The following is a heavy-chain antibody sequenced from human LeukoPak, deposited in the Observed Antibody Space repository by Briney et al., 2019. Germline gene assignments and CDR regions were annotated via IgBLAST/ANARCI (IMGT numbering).Heavy chain of an antibody. CDR3: ARVRTYSSGPFGY. D-gene: IGHD6-19*01. Sequence: GASVKVSCKASGYTFTSYAMHWVRQAPGQRLEWMGWINAGNGNTKYSQKFQGRVTTTRDTSASTAYMELSSLRSEDTAVYYCARVRTYSSGPFGYWGQGTLVTVSS. CDR1: GYTFTSYA. CDR2: INAGNGNT. J-gene: IGHJ4*02. V-gene: IGHV1-3*01.